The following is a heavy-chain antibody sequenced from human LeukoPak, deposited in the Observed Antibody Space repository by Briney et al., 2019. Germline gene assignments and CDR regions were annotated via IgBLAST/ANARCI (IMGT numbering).Heavy chain of an antibody. Sequence: GGSLRLSCAVSGFTFSSYWMHWVRHAPGKVLVWVSRFNSDGSSTSYADSVKGRFTISRDNAKNTLYLQMNSLRAEDTAVYYCARGEKDFWSGYEYYFDYWGQGTLVTVSP. J-gene: IGHJ4*02. CDR1: GFTFSSYW. CDR2: FNSDGSST. CDR3: ARGEKDFWSGYEYYFDY. V-gene: IGHV3-74*01. D-gene: IGHD3-3*01.